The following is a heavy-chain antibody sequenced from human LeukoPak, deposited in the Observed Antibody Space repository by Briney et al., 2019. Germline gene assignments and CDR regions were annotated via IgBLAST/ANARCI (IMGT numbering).Heavy chain of an antibody. CDR2: ISAYNGNT. CDR3: AISYYDSSGYFRAPLDFQH. V-gene: IGHV1-18*01. CDR1: GYTFTSYG. J-gene: IGHJ1*01. D-gene: IGHD3-22*01. Sequence: EASVNVSCKASGYTFTSYGISWVRQAPGQGLEWMGCISAYNGNTNYAQKLQGRVTMTTDTSTSTAYMELRSLRSDDTAVYYCAISYYDSSGYFRAPLDFQHWGQGTLVTVSS.